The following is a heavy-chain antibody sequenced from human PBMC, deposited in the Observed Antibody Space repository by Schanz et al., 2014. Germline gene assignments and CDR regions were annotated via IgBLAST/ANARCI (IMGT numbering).Heavy chain of an antibody. V-gene: IGHV3-23*04. Sequence: EVQLVESGGGVVQPGGSLRLSCAASGFTFSNHALSWVRQAPGKGLEWVSGIGGSGDSTHYADSVKGRFIISRDNSKNTLYLQMNSLTAEDTAVYYCARGVRIDYWGQGTLVTVSS. CDR2: IGGSGDST. CDR3: ARGVRIDY. D-gene: IGHD3-3*01. J-gene: IGHJ4*02. CDR1: GFTFSNHA.